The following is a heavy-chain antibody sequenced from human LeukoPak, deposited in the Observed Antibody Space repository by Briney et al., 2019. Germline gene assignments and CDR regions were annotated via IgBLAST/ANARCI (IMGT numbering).Heavy chain of an antibody. V-gene: IGHV3-23*01. D-gene: IGHD3-10*01. CDR1: GFTFSDFG. CDR3: AKGGYGSGSYFAFDV. CDR2: ISASDGSI. J-gene: IGHJ3*01. Sequence: GGSLRLSCAASGFTFSDFGMSWVRLPPGKGLEWVSSISASDGSIYYADSVMGRLTISRDNSKNTLFLQMNNLRAEDTAIYYCAKGGYGSGSYFAFDVWGQGIMVTVSS.